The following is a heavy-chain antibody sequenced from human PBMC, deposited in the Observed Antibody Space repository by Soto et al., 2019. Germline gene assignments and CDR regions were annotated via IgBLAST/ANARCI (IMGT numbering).Heavy chain of an antibody. D-gene: IGHD6-13*01. CDR2: ISGSGGST. J-gene: IGHJ4*02. CDR1: GFTFSSYA. CDR3: AKDTGWRAAAGTEFFDY. Sequence: EVQLLESGGGLVQPGGSLRLSCAASGFTFSSYAMSWVRQAPGKGLEWVSAISGSGGSTYYADSVKGRFTISRDNSKNTLYLQMNSLRAEDTAVYYCAKDTGWRAAAGTEFFDYWGQGTLVTVSS. V-gene: IGHV3-23*01.